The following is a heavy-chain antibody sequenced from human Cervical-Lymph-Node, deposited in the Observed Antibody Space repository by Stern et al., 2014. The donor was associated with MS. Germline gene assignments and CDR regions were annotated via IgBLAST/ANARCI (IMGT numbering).Heavy chain of an antibody. CDR3: ARDARGLRTPNWFDP. J-gene: IGHJ5*02. Sequence: QVQLQQWGAGLLKPSETLSLTCAVYGGSFSGYYWSWIRQPPGKGLEWIGEINHSGSTNYNPSLKSRVTISVDTSKNQFSLKLSSVTAADTAVYYCARDARGLRTPNWFDPWGQGTLVTVSS. D-gene: IGHD5-12*01. CDR1: GGSFSGYY. CDR2: INHSGST. V-gene: IGHV4-34*01.